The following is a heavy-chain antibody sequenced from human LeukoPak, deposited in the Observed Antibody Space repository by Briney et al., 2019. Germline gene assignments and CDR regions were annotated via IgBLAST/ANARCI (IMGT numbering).Heavy chain of an antibody. V-gene: IGHV3-15*01. D-gene: IGHD3-22*01. CDR1: GXTFSDAW. Sequence: TGGSLRLSCAASGXTFSDAWMTWVRQAPGKGLEWVGRIKRKFEGGATDYAAPVKGRFTISRDDSTNTLYLQMNSLKTEDTAVYYCAALRFTKIIVVNHVDYWGQGSLVTVSS. CDR2: IKRKFEGGAT. CDR3: AALRFTKIIVVNHVDY. J-gene: IGHJ4*02.